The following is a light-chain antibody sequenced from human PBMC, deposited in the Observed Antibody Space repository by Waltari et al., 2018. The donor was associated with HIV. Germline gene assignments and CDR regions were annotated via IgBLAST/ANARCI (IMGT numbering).Light chain of an antibody. CDR3: YSTDTSGHHRV. CDR2: EDS. J-gene: IGLJ2*01. V-gene: IGLV3-10*01. Sequence: SYELTQPPSVSVSPGQTARITCSGAALPTKYAYWYQQKSGQAPVLVIYEDSKRPFGIPERFSGSSSGTVATLTISGAQVEDESDYYCYSTDTSGHHRVFGGGTKLTVL. CDR1: ALPTKY.